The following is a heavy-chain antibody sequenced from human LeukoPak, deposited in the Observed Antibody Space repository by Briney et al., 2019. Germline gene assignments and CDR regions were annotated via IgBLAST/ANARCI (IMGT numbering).Heavy chain of an antibody. J-gene: IGHJ3*02. CDR3: ARDYNHRFYYDSSGYDTDAFDI. V-gene: IGHV1-18*01. CDR1: GYTFTSYG. Sequence: ASVKVSCKASGYTFTSYGISWVRQAPGQGLEWMGWISAYNGSTNYAQKLQGRVTMTTDTSTSTAYMELRSLRSDDTAVYYCARDYNHRFYYDSSGYDTDAFDIWGQGTMVTVSS. CDR2: ISAYNGST. D-gene: IGHD3-22*01.